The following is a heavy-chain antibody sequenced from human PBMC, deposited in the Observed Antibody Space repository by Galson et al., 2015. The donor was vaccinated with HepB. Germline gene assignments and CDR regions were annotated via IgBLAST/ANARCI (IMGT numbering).Heavy chain of an antibody. CDR3: GKGGVDYVWGTHDDVGY. V-gene: IGHV3-64D*06. D-gene: IGHD3-16*01. J-gene: IGHJ4*02. Sequence: SLRLSCAASGFIFGTYIMQWVRQAPGKGLEYVSAIKTNGGSTHYADSVKGRFTISRDNSKNTLYLQMSSLRPEDTAMYYCGKGGVDYVWGTHDDVGYWGQGTRVTVTS. CDR2: IKTNGGST. CDR1: GFIFGTYI.